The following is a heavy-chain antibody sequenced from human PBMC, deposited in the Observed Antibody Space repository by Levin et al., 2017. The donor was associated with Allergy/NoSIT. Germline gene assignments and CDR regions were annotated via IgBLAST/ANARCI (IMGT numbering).Heavy chain of an antibody. CDR3: ARGHRRSTIFGSDYYYMDV. D-gene: IGHD3-3*01. Sequence: KSGGSLRLSCAVYGGSFSGYYWTWIRQPPGKGLEWIGEINHSGSTNYNPSLKSRVTISVDTSKNQFSLNLSSVTAADTAVYYCARGHRRSTIFGSDYYYMDVWGKGTTVTVSS. CDR2: INHSGST. J-gene: IGHJ6*03. CDR1: GGSFSGYY. V-gene: IGHV4-34*01.